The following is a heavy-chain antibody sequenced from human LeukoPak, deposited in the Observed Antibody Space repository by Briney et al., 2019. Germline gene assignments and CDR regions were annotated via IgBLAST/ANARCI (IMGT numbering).Heavy chain of an antibody. CDR3: AKGQDSNYAYFDY. V-gene: IGHV3-30*02. J-gene: IGHJ4*02. CDR2: IRYDGSNK. CDR1: GFTFSSYG. D-gene: IGHD4-11*01. Sequence: GGSLRLSCAASGFTFSSYGMHWVRQAPGKGLEWVAFIRYDGSNKYYADSVKGRFTISRDNSKNTLYLQMNSLRAEDTAVYYCAKGQDSNYAYFDYWGQGTLVTVSS.